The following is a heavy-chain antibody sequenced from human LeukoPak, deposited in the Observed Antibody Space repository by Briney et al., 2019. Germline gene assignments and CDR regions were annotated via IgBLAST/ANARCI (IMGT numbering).Heavy chain of an antibody. Sequence: ASVKVSCKASGYTFTDYYIHWVRQAPGQGLEWMGWINPNTDGAIYAQKFQGRVTMTRGTSISTAYMELSRLRSDDTAVYYCARVASTTRRHDAFDIWGQGTMVTVSS. V-gene: IGHV1-2*02. J-gene: IGHJ3*02. CDR3: ARVASTTRRHDAFDI. CDR2: INPNTDGA. D-gene: IGHD1-1*01. CDR1: GYTFTDYY.